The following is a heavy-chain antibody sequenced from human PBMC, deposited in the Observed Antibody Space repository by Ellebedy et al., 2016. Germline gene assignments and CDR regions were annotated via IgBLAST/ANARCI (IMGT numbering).Heavy chain of an antibody. J-gene: IGHJ6*02. CDR2: ISSDGSDT. V-gene: IGHV3-74*01. Sequence: GGSLRLXXAASGFTFSSYWMHWARQAPGKGLVWVSRISSDGSDTIYADSVKGRFTISRDNAKNTLYLQMNSLRAEDTAVYYCARGRDYAMDVWGQGTTVTVSS. CDR1: GFTFSSYW. CDR3: ARGRDYAMDV.